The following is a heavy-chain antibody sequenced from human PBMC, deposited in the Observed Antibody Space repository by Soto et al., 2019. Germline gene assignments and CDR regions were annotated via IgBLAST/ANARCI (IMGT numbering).Heavy chain of an antibody. Sequence: QVHLEESGGGVVQPGTSLRLSCVASGFTFSSYGMHWVRQAPGKGLEWVAVIPNTENKKYYADSVKGRFTISRDNSQNTLFLQMDSLMSEDTAMYYCARTAGGRVRGALDIWGQGTMVTV. CDR1: GFTFSSYG. CDR2: IPNTENKK. J-gene: IGHJ3*02. CDR3: ARTAGGRVRGALDI. D-gene: IGHD6-13*01. V-gene: IGHV3-30-3*01.